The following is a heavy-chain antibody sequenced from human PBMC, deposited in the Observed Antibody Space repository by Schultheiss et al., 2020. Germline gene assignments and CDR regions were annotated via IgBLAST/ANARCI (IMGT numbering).Heavy chain of an antibody. D-gene: IGHD6-19*01. V-gene: IGHV4-34*01. Sequence: SETLSLTCAVYGGSFSGYYWSWIRQPPGKGLEWIGEIYHSGSTNYNPSLKSRVTISVDKSKNQFSLKLSSVTAADTAVYYCAKENIAVAGHYFDYWGQGTLVTVSS. CDR1: GGSFSGYY. CDR2: IYHSGST. J-gene: IGHJ4*02. CDR3: AKENIAVAGHYFDY.